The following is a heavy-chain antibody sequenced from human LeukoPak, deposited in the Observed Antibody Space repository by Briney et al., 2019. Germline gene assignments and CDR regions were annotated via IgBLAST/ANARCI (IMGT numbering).Heavy chain of an antibody. V-gene: IGHV4-59*01. J-gene: IGHJ4*02. CDR2: VYYSGST. Sequence: SETLSLTCTVSGVSISSYYWSWIRQPPGKGLEWIGYVYYSGSTNYNPSLKSRVTISVDTSRNQFSLKVTSVTAADTAVYYCARVGAGSFDYWGQGTLVTVSS. D-gene: IGHD3-10*01. CDR1: GVSISSYY. CDR3: ARVGAGSFDY.